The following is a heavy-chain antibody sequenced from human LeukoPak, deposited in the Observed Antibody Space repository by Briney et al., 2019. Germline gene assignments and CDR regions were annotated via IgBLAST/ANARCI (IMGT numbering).Heavy chain of an antibody. CDR3: AIFHSRSDAFDI. CDR2: IYYSGST. Sequence: PSETLSLTCTVSGGSISSYYWGWVREPPGKGLEWIGYIYYSGSTNDNPSLKSRVTISVDTSKNQFSLKLSSVTAADTAVYYCAIFHSRSDAFDIGGQGTMVTVSS. CDR1: GGSISSYY. D-gene: IGHD3-9*01. J-gene: IGHJ3*02. V-gene: IGHV4-59*01.